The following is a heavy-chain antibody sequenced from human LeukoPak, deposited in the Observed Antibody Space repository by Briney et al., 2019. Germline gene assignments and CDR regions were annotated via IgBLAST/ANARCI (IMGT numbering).Heavy chain of an antibody. CDR3: ASGQPIFGVVIAYCMDV. D-gene: IGHD3-3*01. CDR2: IIPIFGTA. V-gene: IGHV1-69*05. CDR1: GGTFSSYA. Sequence: SVKVSCKASGGTFSSYAISWVRQAPGQGLEWMGGIIPIFGTANYAQKFQGRVTITTDESTSTAYMELSSLRSEDTAVYYCASGQPIFGVVIAYCMDVWGKGTTVTVSS. J-gene: IGHJ6*03.